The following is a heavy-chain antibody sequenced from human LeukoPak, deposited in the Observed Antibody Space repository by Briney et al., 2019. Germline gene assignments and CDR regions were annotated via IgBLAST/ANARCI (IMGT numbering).Heavy chain of an antibody. CDR1: GGTFSSYA. V-gene: IGHV1-69*13. D-gene: IGHD3-3*01. J-gene: IGHJ5*02. Sequence: ASVKVSCKASGGTFSSYAISWVRQAPGQGLEWMGGIIPIFGTANYARKFQGRVTITADESTSTAYMELSSLRSEDTAVYYCARVRHYDLNWFDPWGQGTLVTVSS. CDR3: ARVRHYDLNWFDP. CDR2: IIPIFGTA.